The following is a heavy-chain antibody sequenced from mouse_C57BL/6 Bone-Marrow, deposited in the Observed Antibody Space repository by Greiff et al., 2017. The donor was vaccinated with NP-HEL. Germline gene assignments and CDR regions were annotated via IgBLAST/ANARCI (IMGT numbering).Heavy chain of an antibody. CDR2: FYPGSGSI. V-gene: IGHV1-62-2*01. Sequence: QVQLKQSGAELVKPGASVKLSCKASGYTFTEYTIHWVKQRSGQGLEWIGWFYPGSGSIKYNEKFKDKATLTADKSPSTVYMELSRLTSEDSAVYFCARHVPYYYGSSNWYFDVWGTGTTVTVSS. D-gene: IGHD1-1*01. CDR1: GYTFTEYT. J-gene: IGHJ1*03. CDR3: ARHVPYYYGSSNWYFDV.